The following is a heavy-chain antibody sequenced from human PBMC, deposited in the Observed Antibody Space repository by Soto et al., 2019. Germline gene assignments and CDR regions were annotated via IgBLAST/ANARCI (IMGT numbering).Heavy chain of an antibody. CDR3: ARGFCYISGWYVY. CDR1: GGSFTGYY. D-gene: IGHD6-19*01. CDR2: MNHSGST. J-gene: IGHJ4*02. Sequence: QVQLQQWGAGLLKPSETLSLTCAVYGGSFTGYYWSWIRQPPGKGLEWIGEMNHSGSTNYNPSLKTRLTISVDTSKNQFSLKLSSVTAADTAVYYCARGFCYISGWYVYWGQGTLVTVSS. V-gene: IGHV4-34*01.